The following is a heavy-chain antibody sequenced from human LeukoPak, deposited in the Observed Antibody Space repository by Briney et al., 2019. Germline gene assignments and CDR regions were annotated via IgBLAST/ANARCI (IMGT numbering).Heavy chain of an antibody. D-gene: IGHD6-25*01. V-gene: IGHV3-11*06. CDR2: ISSSSSYI. CDR1: EFTFSDYY. CDR3: ARERSGYYFDY. J-gene: IGHJ4*02. Sequence: GGSLRLSCAASEFTFSDYYMSWIRQAPGKGLEWVSSISSSSSYIYYADSVKGRFTISRDNAKNSLYLQMNSLRAGDTAVYYCARERSGYYFDYWGQGTLVTVSS.